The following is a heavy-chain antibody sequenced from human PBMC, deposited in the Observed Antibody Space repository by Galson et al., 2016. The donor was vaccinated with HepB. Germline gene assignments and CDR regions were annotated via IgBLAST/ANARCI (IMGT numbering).Heavy chain of an antibody. Sequence: SLRLSCAASGFTLSSYWVSWVRQAPGKGLDWVAVISKTGDTTVYGESVKGRFPISRDNSKNTVDLQIHSLRSDDAAVYFCSRDFKLGAPDYMDVWGKGTTVTVS. D-gene: IGHD1-26*01. CDR3: SRDFKLGAPDYMDV. CDR2: ISKTGDTT. CDR1: GFTLSSYW. V-gene: IGHV3-30-3*01. J-gene: IGHJ6*03.